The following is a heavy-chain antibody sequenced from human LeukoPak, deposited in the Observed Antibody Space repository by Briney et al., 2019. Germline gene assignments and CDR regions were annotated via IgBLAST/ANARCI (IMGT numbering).Heavy chain of an antibody. V-gene: IGHV3-23*01. J-gene: IGHJ4*02. CDR3: AKDEGRLITNWYRQY. Sequence: GGSLRLSCAVSGFTFSNYWMSWVRQAPGKGLEWVSTIEQDSSATYSADSVRGRFAISRDNSKNTLYLQLNSLTAEDTAMYYCAKDEGRLITNWYRQYWGQGTPVTVSS. D-gene: IGHD1-1*01. CDR2: IEQDSSAT. CDR1: GFTFSNYW.